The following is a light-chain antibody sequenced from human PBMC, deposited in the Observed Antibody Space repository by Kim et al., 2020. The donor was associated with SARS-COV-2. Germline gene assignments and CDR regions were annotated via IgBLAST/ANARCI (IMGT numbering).Light chain of an antibody. Sequence: SYELTQPPSVSVSPGQTASITCSGDKLGDKYACWYQQKPGQSPVLVIYQHTKRPSGIPERFSGSNSGNTATLTISGTQAMDEADYYCQAWDSSTAVFGGG. J-gene: IGLJ2*01. CDR2: QHT. CDR1: KLGDKY. CDR3: QAWDSSTAV. V-gene: IGLV3-1*01.